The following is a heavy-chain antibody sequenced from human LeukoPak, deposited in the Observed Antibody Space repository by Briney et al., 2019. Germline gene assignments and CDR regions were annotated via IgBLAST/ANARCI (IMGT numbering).Heavy chain of an antibody. CDR3: AKPDKVLGYSSGWYDY. Sequence: PGGSLRLSCAASGFTFSSYGMSWVRQAPGKGLEWVSAISGSGGSTYYADSVKGRFTISRDNSKNTLYLQMNSLRAEDTAVYYCAKPDKVLGYSSGWYDYWGQGTLVTVSS. CDR1: GFTFSSYG. D-gene: IGHD6-19*01. J-gene: IGHJ4*02. CDR2: ISGSGGST. V-gene: IGHV3-23*01.